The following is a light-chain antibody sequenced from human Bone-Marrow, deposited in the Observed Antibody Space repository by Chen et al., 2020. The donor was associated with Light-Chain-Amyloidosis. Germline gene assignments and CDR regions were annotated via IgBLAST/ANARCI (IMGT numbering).Light chain of an antibody. Sequence: SYELTQPPSVSVSPAQTARIPCSGDDLPTKYAYWYQQKPGQAPVLVIHRDTERPSGISERFSGSSSGTTATLTISGVQAEDEADYHCQSADSSGTDEVIFGGGTKLTVL. CDR1: DLPTKY. J-gene: IGLJ2*01. V-gene: IGLV3-25*03. CDR3: QSADSSGTDEVI. CDR2: RDT.